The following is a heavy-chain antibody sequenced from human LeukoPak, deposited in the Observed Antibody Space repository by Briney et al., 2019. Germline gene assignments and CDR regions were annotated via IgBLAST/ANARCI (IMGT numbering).Heavy chain of an antibody. Sequence: QPGGSLKLSCAASGFTFSGSAMHWVRQASGKGLEWVGRIRSKANSYATAYAASVKGRFTISRDDSKNTAYLQMNSPKTEDTAVYYCTRSIVGANTFDHWGQGTLVTVSS. J-gene: IGHJ4*02. CDR2: IRSKANSYAT. CDR3: TRSIVGANTFDH. V-gene: IGHV3-73*01. CDR1: GFTFSGSA. D-gene: IGHD1-26*01.